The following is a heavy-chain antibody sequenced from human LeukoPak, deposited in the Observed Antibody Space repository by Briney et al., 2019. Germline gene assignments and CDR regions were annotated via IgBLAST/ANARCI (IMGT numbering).Heavy chain of an antibody. D-gene: IGHD3-22*01. CDR3: ARAEYYYDSSGLLGAFDI. CDR2: IYYSGST. CDR1: GGSISSHY. V-gene: IGHV4-59*11. Sequence: SETLSLTCTVSGGSISSHYWGWIRQPPGKGLEWIGYIYYSGSTNYNPSLKSRVTISVDTSKNQFPLKLSSVTAADTAVYYCARAEYYYDSSGLLGAFDIWGQGTMVTVSS. J-gene: IGHJ3*02.